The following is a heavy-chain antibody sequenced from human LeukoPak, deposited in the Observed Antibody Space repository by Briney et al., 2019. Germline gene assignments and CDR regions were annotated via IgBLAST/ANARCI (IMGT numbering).Heavy chain of an antibody. CDR1: GYSISSGYY. V-gene: IGHV4-38-2*02. CDR2: IYHSGST. CDR3: ARDITGTTSEGWFDP. D-gene: IGHD1-20*01. J-gene: IGHJ5*02. Sequence: SETLSLTCTVSGYSISSGYYWGWIRQPPGKGLEWIGSIYHSGSTYYNPSLKSRVTISVDTSKNQFSLKLSSVTAADTAVYYCARDITGTTSEGWFDPWGQGTLVTVSS.